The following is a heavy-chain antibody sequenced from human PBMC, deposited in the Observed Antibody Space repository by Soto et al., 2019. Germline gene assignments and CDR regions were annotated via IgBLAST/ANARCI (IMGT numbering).Heavy chain of an antibody. Sequence: SETLSLTCSVSTGSISGFYWTWIRQPPGKILEWIGYIHYSGPTDYNPSLTSRATMSVDTSKNQFSLNLKSITAADTAVYYCVRVGVGIGNHFDSWGRGTLVTVSS. CDR2: IHYSGPT. CDR3: VRVGVGIGNHFDS. J-gene: IGHJ4*02. D-gene: IGHD1-26*01. CDR1: TGSISGFY. V-gene: IGHV4-59*12.